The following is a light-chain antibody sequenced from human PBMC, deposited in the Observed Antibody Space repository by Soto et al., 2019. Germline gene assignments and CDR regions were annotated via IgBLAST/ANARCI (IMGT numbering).Light chain of an antibody. CDR3: KQYGSSPLT. V-gene: IGKV3-20*01. Sequence: EIVMTQSPATLSVSPGETATLSCRASQSLTSYLAWYQQKPDQAHRLLIYGIYTRATDIQARFSGSGSGTDFTLTIRRLEPEDFAMYYCKQYGSSPLTFGGGTKVDNK. CDR1: QSLTSY. CDR2: GIY. J-gene: IGKJ4*01.